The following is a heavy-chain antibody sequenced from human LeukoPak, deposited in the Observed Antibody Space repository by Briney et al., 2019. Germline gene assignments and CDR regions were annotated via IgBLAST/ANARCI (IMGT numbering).Heavy chain of an antibody. CDR1: GFTFSNAW. Sequence: GGSLRLSFAASGFTFSNAWMSWVRQAPGKGLEWVGRIRRKTDGGTTDYAAPVKGRFTISRDDSKNTLYLQMNSLKTEDTAVYYCTTVAAAGQIDYWGQGTLVTVSS. D-gene: IGHD6-13*01. CDR3: TTVAAAGQIDY. J-gene: IGHJ4*02. CDR2: IRRKTDGGTT. V-gene: IGHV3-15*01.